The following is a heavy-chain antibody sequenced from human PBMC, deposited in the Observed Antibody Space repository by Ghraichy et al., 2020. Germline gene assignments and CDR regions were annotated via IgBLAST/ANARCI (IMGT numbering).Heavy chain of an antibody. J-gene: IGHJ3*02. CDR3: AREKDDYGLTDFHSNDAFDI. Sequence: SETLSLTCTVSGGSISSDDYYWSWIRPTPGMGLEWIRYIYYSGSTHYNPSLKSRITMSVDTSTNQFSLKLRSATAADTAVYYCAREKDDYGLTDFHSNDAFDIWGQGTLVTVSA. CDR2: IYYSGST. CDR1: GGSISSDDYY. V-gene: IGHV4-30-4*01. D-gene: IGHD4/OR15-4a*01.